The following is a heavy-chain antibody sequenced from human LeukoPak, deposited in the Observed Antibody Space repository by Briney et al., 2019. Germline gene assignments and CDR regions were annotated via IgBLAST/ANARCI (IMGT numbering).Heavy chain of an antibody. J-gene: IGHJ5*02. Sequence: ASVKVSCKASGGTFSSYAISWVRQAPGQGLEWMGGIIPIFGTANYAQKFQGRVTITADKSTSTAYMELSSLRSEDTAVYYCARDLEGGSGPNWFDPWGQGTPVTVSS. CDR1: GGTFSSYA. CDR3: ARDLEGGSGPNWFDP. V-gene: IGHV1-69*06. CDR2: IIPIFGTA. D-gene: IGHD6-19*01.